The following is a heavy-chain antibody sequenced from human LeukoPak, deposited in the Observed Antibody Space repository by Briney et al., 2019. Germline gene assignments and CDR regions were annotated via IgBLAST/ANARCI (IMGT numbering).Heavy chain of an antibody. D-gene: IGHD6-6*01. J-gene: IGHJ4*02. CDR3: TKGTRFLGLVPDY. V-gene: IGHV3-15*01. CDR1: GFTFSNAW. Sequence: GGSLRLSCAASGFTFSNAWVSWVRQAPGKGLEWVGRIKSKTDGGTTDYAAPVKGRFTISRDDSKNTLYLQMNSLKTEDTAVYYCTKGTRFLGLVPDYWGQGTLVTVSS. CDR2: IKSKTDGGTT.